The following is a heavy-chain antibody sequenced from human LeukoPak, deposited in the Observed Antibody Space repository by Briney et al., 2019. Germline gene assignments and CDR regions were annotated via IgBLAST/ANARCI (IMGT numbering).Heavy chain of an antibody. CDR3: ARSGYSSSWYHPDAFDI. D-gene: IGHD6-13*01. V-gene: IGHV4-39*01. CDR1: DGSISSRSYY. Sequence: SETLSLTCTVSDGSISSRSYYWGWIRQPPGKGLEWIGSIYYSGSTYYSPSLKSRVTISVDTSKNQFSLKLSSVTAADTAVYYCARSGYSSSWYHPDAFDIWGQGTMVTVSS. J-gene: IGHJ3*02. CDR2: IYYSGST.